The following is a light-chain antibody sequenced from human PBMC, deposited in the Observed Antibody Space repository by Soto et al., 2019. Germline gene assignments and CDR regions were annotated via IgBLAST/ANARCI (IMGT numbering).Light chain of an antibody. V-gene: IGKV3-15*01. CDR1: QSVSSN. CDR2: GAS. Sequence: EIVVTQSPATLSLSPGERSTLSCSASQSVSSNLAWYQQKPGQAPRLLIYGASTRATGIPARFSGSGSGTEFTLTISSLQSEDFAVYYCQQYNNWPRTFGQGTKVDI. CDR3: QQYNNWPRT. J-gene: IGKJ1*01.